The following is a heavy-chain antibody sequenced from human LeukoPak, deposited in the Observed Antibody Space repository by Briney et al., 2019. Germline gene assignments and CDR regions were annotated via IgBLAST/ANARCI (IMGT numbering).Heavy chain of an antibody. CDR1: DGSISSYY. Sequence: SETLSLTCTVSDGSISSYYWTWIRQPPGKGLEWIGYIYSSGSTNYNPSLKSRVTISVDTSKDQFSLKLSSVTAADTAVYYCARGHRSTGYYFYFDYWGQGTLVTVSS. D-gene: IGHD3-22*01. J-gene: IGHJ4*02. CDR3: ARGHRSTGYYFYFDY. CDR2: IYSSGST. V-gene: IGHV4-59*01.